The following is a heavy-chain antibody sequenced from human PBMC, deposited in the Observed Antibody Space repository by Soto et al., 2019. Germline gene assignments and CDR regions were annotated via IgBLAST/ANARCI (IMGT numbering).Heavy chain of an antibody. Sequence: SETLSLTCTVSGGSISSGGYYWSWIRQHPGKGLEWIGYIYYSGSTYYNPSLKSRVTISVDTSKNQFSLKLSSVTAADTAVYYCARGRIQLEAMVTVNWFDPWGQGTLVTVSS. CDR2: IYYSGST. CDR3: ARGRIQLEAMVTVNWFDP. CDR1: GGSISSGGYY. D-gene: IGHD5-18*01. J-gene: IGHJ5*02. V-gene: IGHV4-31*03.